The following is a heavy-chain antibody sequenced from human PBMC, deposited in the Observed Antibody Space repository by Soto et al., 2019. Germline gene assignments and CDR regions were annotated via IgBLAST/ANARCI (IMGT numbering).Heavy chain of an antibody. CDR3: AKGRYGGNDYVIDY. CDR1: GFTFSSYA. V-gene: IGHV3-23*01. Sequence: GPSLRRSCAPSGFTFSSYAMRWVRQAPGKGLECVSVISGSGGTTYYADSVKGRFTISRDNSKNTLSLQMNSLRAEDTAVYHCAKGRYGGNDYVIDYWGQGTLVTVSS. J-gene: IGHJ4*02. D-gene: IGHD5-12*01. CDR2: ISGSGGTT.